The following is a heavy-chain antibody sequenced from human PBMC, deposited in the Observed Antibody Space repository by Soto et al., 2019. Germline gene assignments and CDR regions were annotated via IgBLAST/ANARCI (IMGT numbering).Heavy chain of an antibody. CDR1: GGSISSGGYS. CDR3: AGGIAARPLGY. D-gene: IGHD6-6*01. CDR2: IYHSGST. V-gene: IGHV4-30-2*01. Sequence: TSETLSLTCAVSGGSISSGGYSWSWIRQPPGKGLEWIGYIYHSGSTYYNPSLKSRVTISVDRSKNQFSLKLSSVTAADTAVYYCAGGIAARPLGYWGQRTLVTVSS. J-gene: IGHJ4*02.